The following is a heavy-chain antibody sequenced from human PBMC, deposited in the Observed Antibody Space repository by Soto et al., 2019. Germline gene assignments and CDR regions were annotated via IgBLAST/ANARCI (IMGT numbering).Heavy chain of an antibody. Sequence: GGSLRLSCAASGFAFSSYCMHWVRQAPGKGLEWVAVTTYDGSNKYHADSVKGRFTISRDNSKNTLYLQMNSLRPGDTAVYHGARSLSAIPGESWGQGTLVTVSS. V-gene: IGHV3-30*03. J-gene: IGHJ5*02. CDR1: GFAFSSYC. CDR2: TTYDGSNK. CDR3: ARSLSAIPGES. D-gene: IGHD2-21*01.